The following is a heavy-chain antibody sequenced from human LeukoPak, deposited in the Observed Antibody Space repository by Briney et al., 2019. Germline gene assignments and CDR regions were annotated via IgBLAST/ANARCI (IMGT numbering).Heavy chain of an antibody. V-gene: IGHV3-30*04. Sequence: GGSLRLSCAASGFTFSSYAMHWVRQAPGKGLEWVAVISYDGSNKYYADPVKGRFTISRDNSKNTVYLQMNSLRVEDTAVYYCANGGIAAASWGQGTLVTVSS. CDR1: GFTFSSYA. CDR2: ISYDGSNK. CDR3: ANGGIAAAS. D-gene: IGHD6-13*01. J-gene: IGHJ4*02.